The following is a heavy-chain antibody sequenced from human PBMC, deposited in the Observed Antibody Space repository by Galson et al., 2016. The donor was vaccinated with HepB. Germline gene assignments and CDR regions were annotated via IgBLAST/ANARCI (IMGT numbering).Heavy chain of an antibody. J-gene: IGHJ6*02. CDR1: GFTFSTYG. D-gene: IGHD1-26*01. V-gene: IGHV3-30*18. CDR2: ISYDAIPR. Sequence: SLRLSCAASGFTFSTYGMHWVRQAPGKGLEWVAVISYDAIPRYYADSVQGRFTLSRDDSKNTPFLQMNSLRGEETAVYYCAKEPAPLGAAYAGATDVWGQGTTVTVSS. CDR3: AKEPAPLGAAYAGATDV.